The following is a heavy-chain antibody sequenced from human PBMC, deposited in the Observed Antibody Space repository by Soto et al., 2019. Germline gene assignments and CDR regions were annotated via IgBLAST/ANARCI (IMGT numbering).Heavy chain of an antibody. CDR2: VHDSWGS. CDR3: ARGLIRVSQYSGGWYYFDS. V-gene: IGHV4-59*08. D-gene: IGHD6-19*01. J-gene: IGHJ4*02. Sequence: PSETLSLTCTVSGGSISSYYWSWIRQPPGKGLEWIGYVHDSWGSHYNPSLKSRVAISLDTSKSQFSLKLTSVTATDTAVYYCARGLIRVSQYSGGWYYFDSWGQGTQVTVSS. CDR1: GGSISSYY.